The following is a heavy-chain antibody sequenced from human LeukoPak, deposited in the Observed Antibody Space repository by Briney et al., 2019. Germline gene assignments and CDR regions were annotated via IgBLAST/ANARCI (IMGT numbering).Heavy chain of an antibody. V-gene: IGHV3-33*01. CDR1: GFTFSSYG. CDR2: IWYDGSNK. Sequence: GRSLRLSCAASGFTFSSYGMHWVRQAPGKGREGVAVIWYDGSNKYYADSVKGRFTISRDNSKNTLYLQMNSLRAEDTAVYYCARDSGGGWLQPPGDYWGQGTLVTVSS. D-gene: IGHD5-24*01. J-gene: IGHJ4*02. CDR3: ARDSGGGWLQPPGDY.